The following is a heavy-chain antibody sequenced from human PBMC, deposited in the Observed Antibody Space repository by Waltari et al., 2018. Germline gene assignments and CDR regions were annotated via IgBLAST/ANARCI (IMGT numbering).Heavy chain of an antibody. CDR3: ASRVIAPFDY. CDR2: IFYSGTT. V-gene: IGHV4-39*01. D-gene: IGHD3-3*02. J-gene: IGHJ4*02. Sequence: QLQESGPGLVKPSETLSLTRTVSGDPFNSGTYYGAWTRQTPGKGLEYIGSIFYSGTTYYNPSLRSRVTISIDTPKRQISLEVASVTAEDTAVYYCASRVIAPFDYWGQGILVTVSS. CDR1: GDPFNSGTYY.